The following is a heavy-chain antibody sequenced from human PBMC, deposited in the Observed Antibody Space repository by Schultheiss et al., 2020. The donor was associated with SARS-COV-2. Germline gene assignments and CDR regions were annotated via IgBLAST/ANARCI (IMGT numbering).Heavy chain of an antibody. Sequence: GGSLRLSCAASGFTFTSYAMSWVRQAPGKGLEWVSAISGSGGSTYYADSLKGRFTISRDNARNSLFLQMNSLRAEDTAVYYCARGPEYFDYWGQGTLVTVSS. CDR3: ARGPEYFDY. CDR1: GFTFTSYA. V-gene: IGHV3-23*01. CDR2: ISGSGGST. J-gene: IGHJ4*02.